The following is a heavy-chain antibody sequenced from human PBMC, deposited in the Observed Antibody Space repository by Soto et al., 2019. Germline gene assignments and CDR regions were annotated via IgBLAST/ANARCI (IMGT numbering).Heavy chain of an antibody. CDR1: GFSLSNGKVG. CDR3: ARILFGRSVAGGYFYMDV. J-gene: IGHJ6*03. CDR2: IFSNDEK. D-gene: IGHD6-19*01. V-gene: IGHV2-26*01. Sequence: GSGPTLVNPTETLTLTCTVSGFSLSNGKVGVSWIRQPPGKALEWLAHIFSNDEKSYRTSLKSRLTISEDTSKNQVILNKTKEKPVDTASFFCARILFGRSVAGGYFYMDVWGKGTTVTVSS.